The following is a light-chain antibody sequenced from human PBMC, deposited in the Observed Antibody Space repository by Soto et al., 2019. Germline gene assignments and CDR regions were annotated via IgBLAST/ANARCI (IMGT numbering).Light chain of an antibody. J-gene: IGKJ1*01. Sequence: DIVMTQSPLSLPVTLGQPASISCRSSQSLVYTDGNTYLNWFQQRPGQSPRRLIYEVSNRDSGVPDRLSGSGSGTDFTLKISRVEAEDVGVYYCMQGSHWPRTFGQGTKVEIK. V-gene: IGKV2-30*01. CDR1: QSLVYTDGNTY. CDR2: EVS. CDR3: MQGSHWPRT.